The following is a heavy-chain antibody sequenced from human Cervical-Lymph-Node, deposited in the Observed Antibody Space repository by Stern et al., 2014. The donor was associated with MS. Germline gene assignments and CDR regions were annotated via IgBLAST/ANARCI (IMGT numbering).Heavy chain of an antibody. Sequence: VQLEESGGGVDQPGRSLRLSCVASGLTFSTSVMNWVRQAPGKGLEWVAVVWNDGSKARYTESVKDRFSTSRDTAKNTLHLQMSSLRAEDTAVYFCATSTASDAFDIWGQGTLVTVSS. CDR3: ATSTASDAFDI. CDR2: VWNDGSKA. D-gene: IGHD2/OR15-2a*01. CDR1: GLTFSTSV. J-gene: IGHJ3*02. V-gene: IGHV3-33*01.